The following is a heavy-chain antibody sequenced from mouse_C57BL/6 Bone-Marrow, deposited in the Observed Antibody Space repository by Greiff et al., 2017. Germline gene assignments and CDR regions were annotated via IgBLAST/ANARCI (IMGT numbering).Heavy chain of an antibody. V-gene: IGHV7-1*01. CDR2: SRNKANDYTT. Sequence: EVKVVESGGGLVQSGRSLRLSCATSGFTFSDFYMEWVRQAPGKGLEWIAASRNKANDYTTEYSASVKGRFIVSRDTSQSILYLQMNALRAEDTAIYYCARAARGKGYFDVWGTGTTVTVSS. J-gene: IGHJ1*03. D-gene: IGHD1-3*01. CDR1: GFTFSDFY. CDR3: ARAARGKGYFDV.